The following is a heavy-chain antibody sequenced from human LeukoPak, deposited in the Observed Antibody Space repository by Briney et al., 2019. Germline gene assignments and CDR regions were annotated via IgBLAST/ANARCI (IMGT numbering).Heavy chain of an antibody. CDR3: ARAGYCGGDCYLNWFDP. J-gene: IGHJ5*02. D-gene: IGHD2-21*02. CDR2: IYYSGST. Sequence: SETLSLTCTVSGGSISSGGYYWSWIRQHPGKGLEWIGYIYYSGSTYYNPSLKSRVTISVDTSKNQFSLKLSSVTAADTAVYYCARAGYCGGDCYLNWFDPWGQGTLVTVFS. CDR1: GGSISSGGYY. V-gene: IGHV4-31*03.